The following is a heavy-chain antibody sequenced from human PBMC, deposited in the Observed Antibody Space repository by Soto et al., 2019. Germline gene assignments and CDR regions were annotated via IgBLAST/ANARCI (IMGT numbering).Heavy chain of an antibody. J-gene: IGHJ1*01. CDR2: TSYDGSNK. D-gene: IGHD3-16*01. CDR1: GFTFRSYV. Sequence: QVQLVESGGGVVQPGTSLRLSCVGSGFTFRSYVIHWVRQAPGKGLEWVALTSYDGSNKDYGDSVKGRFTISRDNSRNTVDLQMDRLRREDTALYYCARWGTTGGLDVCGQGTLVSVSS. V-gene: IGHV3-30*19. CDR3: ARWGTTGGLDV.